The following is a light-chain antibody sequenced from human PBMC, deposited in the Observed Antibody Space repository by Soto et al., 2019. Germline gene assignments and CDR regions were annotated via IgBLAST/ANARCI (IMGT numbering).Light chain of an antibody. Sequence: DIKPTQSVAILSASVRGIVPLPCRTSQDVSDFLAWYQHPPGKAPNLLIYAGYTLQSGVPSRFSGSGSGTEFSLTIPGLQPEDFVTYYCQDRTGAPTIPLGQGTRLAIK. J-gene: IGKJ5*01. CDR1: QDVSDF. CDR3: QDRTGAPTIP. V-gene: IGKV1-9*01. CDR2: AGY.